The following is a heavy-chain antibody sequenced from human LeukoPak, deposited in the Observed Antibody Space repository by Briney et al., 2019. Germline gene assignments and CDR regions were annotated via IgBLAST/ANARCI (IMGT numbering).Heavy chain of an antibody. D-gene: IGHD4-17*01. Sequence: PSETLSLTCAVYGGSFSGYYWSWIRHPPGKGLEWIGEINHSGSTNYNPSLKSRVTISVDTSKNQFSLKLSSVTAADTAVYYCARVHRHTVTTDYYYYMDVWGKGTTVTVSS. J-gene: IGHJ6*03. CDR2: INHSGST. CDR1: GGSFSGYY. CDR3: ARVHRHTVTTDYYYYMDV. V-gene: IGHV4-34*01.